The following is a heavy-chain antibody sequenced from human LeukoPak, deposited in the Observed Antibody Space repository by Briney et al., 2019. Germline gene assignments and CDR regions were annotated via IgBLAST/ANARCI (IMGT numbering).Heavy chain of an antibody. CDR1: GYTLTGYY. V-gene: IGHV1-2*02. CDR3: ARVLSGDAFDI. Sequence: GASVKVSRKASGYTLTGYYMHWARHAPAQGLEWMGWLNPNSGGTNYAQKFQGRVTVTRDTCISTAYMERSRLRSEDTAVYYCARVLSGDAFDIWGQGTMVTVSS. CDR2: LNPNSGGT. J-gene: IGHJ3*02.